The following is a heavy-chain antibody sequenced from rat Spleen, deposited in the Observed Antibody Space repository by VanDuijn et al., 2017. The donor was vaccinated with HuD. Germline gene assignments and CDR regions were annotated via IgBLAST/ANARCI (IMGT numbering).Heavy chain of an antibody. V-gene: IGHV5-29*01. Sequence: EVQLVESGGGLVQPGRSLKVSCAASGFTFSDYDMAWVRQAPTKGLEWVASISYDGTAAYYRDSVKGRFTISRDIAKSTLYLQMDSLGSEDTATYYCVRQWDYWGQGVMVTVSS. CDR1: GFTFSDYD. J-gene: IGHJ2*01. CDR2: ISYDGTAA. CDR3: VRQWDY.